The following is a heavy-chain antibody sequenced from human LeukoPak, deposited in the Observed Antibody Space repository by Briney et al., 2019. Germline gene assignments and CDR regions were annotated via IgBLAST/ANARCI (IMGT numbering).Heavy chain of an antibody. V-gene: IGHV3-30*04. CDR3: ARGGYYGSGSYGTLYYYYYMDV. CDR2: ISYDGSNK. D-gene: IGHD3-10*01. Sequence: GGSLRLSCAASGFTFSSYAMHWVRQAPGKGLEWVAVISYDGSNKYYADSVKGRFTISRDNSKNTLYLQMNSLRAEDTAVFYCARGGYYGSGSYGTLYYYYYMDVWGKGTTVTVSS. CDR1: GFTFSSYA. J-gene: IGHJ6*03.